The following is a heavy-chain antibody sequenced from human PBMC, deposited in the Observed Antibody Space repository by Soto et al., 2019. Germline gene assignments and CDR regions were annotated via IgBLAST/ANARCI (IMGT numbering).Heavy chain of an antibody. Sequence: ASVKVSCKASGYTFTSYYMHWVRQAPGQGLEWMGIINPSGGSTSYAQKFQGRVTMTRDTSTSTVYMELSSLRSEDTAVYYCARGEIYCSSTSCLLFDYWGQGTLVTVYS. J-gene: IGHJ4*02. CDR1: GYTFTSYY. CDR3: ARGEIYCSSTSCLLFDY. CDR2: INPSGGST. D-gene: IGHD2-2*01. V-gene: IGHV1-46*01.